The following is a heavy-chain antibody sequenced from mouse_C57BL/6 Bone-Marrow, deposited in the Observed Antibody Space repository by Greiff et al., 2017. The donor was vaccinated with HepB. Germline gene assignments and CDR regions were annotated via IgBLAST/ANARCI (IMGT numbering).Heavy chain of an antibody. Sequence: QVQLKQSGAELARPGASVKLSCKASGYTFTSYGISWVKQRTGQGLEWIGEIYPRSGNTYYNEKFKGKATLTADKSSSTAYMELRSLTSEDSAVYFCARRGLLRKDWYFDVWGTGTTVTVSS. D-gene: IGHD1-1*01. CDR1: GYTFTSYG. J-gene: IGHJ1*03. CDR2: IYPRSGNT. CDR3: ARRGLLRKDWYFDV. V-gene: IGHV1-81*01.